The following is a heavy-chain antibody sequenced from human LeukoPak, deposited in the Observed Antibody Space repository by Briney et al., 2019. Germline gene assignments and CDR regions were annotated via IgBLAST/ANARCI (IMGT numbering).Heavy chain of an antibody. CDR2: IYYSGST. D-gene: IGHD3-22*01. Sequence: PSETLSLTCTVSGGSISSYYWSWIRQPPGKGLEWIGYIYYSGSTNYNPSLKSRVTISVDTSKNQFSLKLSSVTAADTAVYYCARGHQITRGTMMVDAFDPWGQGTLVTVSS. CDR1: GGSISSYY. CDR3: ARGHQITRGTMMVDAFDP. J-gene: IGHJ5*02. V-gene: IGHV4-59*13.